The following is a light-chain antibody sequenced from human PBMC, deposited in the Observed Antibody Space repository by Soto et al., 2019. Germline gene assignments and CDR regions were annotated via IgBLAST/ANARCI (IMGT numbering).Light chain of an antibody. V-gene: IGLV2-23*01. CDR1: SSDVGSYNL. J-gene: IGLJ1*01. Sequence: QSALTQPASVSGSPGQSITISCTGTSSDVGSYNLVSWYQQHPGKAPKLMIYEDTKRPSGVSNRFSGSKSGNTASLTISGLHAEDEADYYCCSYAGSTTYVFGTGTKLTVL. CDR3: CSYAGSTTYV. CDR2: EDT.